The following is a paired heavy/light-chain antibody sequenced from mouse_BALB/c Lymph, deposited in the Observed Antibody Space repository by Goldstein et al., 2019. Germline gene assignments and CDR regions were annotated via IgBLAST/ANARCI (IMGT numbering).Light chain of an antibody. CDR1: QSLLYSSNQKNY. Sequence: DIVMSQSPSSLAVSVGEKVTMSCKSSQSLLYSSNQKNYLAWYQQKPGQSPKLLIYWASTRESGVPDRFTGSGSGTDFTLTISSVKAEDLAVYYCQQYYSYPLTFGAGTKLELK. CDR2: WAS. CDR3: QQYYSYPLT. J-gene: IGKJ5*01. V-gene: IGKV8-30*01.
Heavy chain of an antibody. D-gene: IGHD3-2*01. CDR3: ARPSDSSGFAY. CDR1: GYTFTSYW. CDR2: INPSTGYT. J-gene: IGHJ3*01. V-gene: IGHV1-7*01. Sequence: QVQLQQSGAELAKPGASVKMSCKASGYTFTSYWMHWVKQRPGQGLEWIGYINPSTGYTEYNQKFKDKATLTADKSSSTAYMQLSSLTSEDSAVYYCARPSDSSGFAYWGQGTLVTVSA.